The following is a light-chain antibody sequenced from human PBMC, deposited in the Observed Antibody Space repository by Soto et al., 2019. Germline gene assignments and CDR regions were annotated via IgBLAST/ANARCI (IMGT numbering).Light chain of an antibody. Sequence: QSALTQPASVSGSPGQSITISCTGTSSDVGGYNYVSWYQQHPGKAPKLMIYDVSNRPSGVSNRFSGSKSGNAASLTISGLQAEDEADYYCSSSTSSSTFWVFGGGTKLTGL. J-gene: IGLJ3*02. CDR1: SSDVGGYNY. CDR3: SSSTSSSTFWV. V-gene: IGLV2-14*01. CDR2: DVS.